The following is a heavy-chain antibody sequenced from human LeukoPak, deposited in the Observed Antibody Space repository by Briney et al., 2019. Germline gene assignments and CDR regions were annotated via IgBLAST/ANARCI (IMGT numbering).Heavy chain of an antibody. D-gene: IGHD3-10*01. CDR1: GGSISSGGYY. Sequence: PSETLSLTCTVSGGSISSGGYYWSWIRQHPGKGLEWIGYIYYSGSTNYNPSLKSRVTISVDTSKNQFSLKLSSVTAADTAVYYCARPKRPGGHAFDIWGQGTMVTVSS. J-gene: IGHJ3*02. V-gene: IGHV4-61*08. CDR2: IYYSGST. CDR3: ARPKRPGGHAFDI.